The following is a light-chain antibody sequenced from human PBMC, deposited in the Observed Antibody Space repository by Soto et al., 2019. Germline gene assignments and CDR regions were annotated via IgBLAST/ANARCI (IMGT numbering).Light chain of an antibody. CDR2: GAS. J-gene: IGKJ1*01. V-gene: IGKV3-20*01. Sequence: EIVLTQSPCTLSLSPGERATISCRASQSVSSSYLAWYQQKPGQAPRLLIYGASSRSTGSPDRFSGSGSWTAFSTTIISLELEDYAVYYCEQYDSSPPWTFGRGTKVVIK. CDR3: EQYDSSPPWT. CDR1: QSVSSSY.